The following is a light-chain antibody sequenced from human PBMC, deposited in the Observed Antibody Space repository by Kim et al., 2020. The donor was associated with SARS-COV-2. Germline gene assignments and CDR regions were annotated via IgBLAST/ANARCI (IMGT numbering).Light chain of an antibody. CDR2: DAS. J-gene: IGKJ1*01. V-gene: IGKV3-15*01. Sequence: VSPGERATLSCRASQSVSTNLAWYQQKPGQAPRLLISDASTRATGIPARFSGSGYGTEFTLTISSLQSEDFAVYFCQQYNNWFRTFGQGTKVDIK. CDR3: QQYNNWFRT. CDR1: QSVSTN.